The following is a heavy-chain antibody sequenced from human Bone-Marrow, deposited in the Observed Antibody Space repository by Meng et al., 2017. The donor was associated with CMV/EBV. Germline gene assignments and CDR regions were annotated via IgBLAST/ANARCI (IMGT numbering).Heavy chain of an antibody. CDR1: GFTFSSYA. Sequence: GESLKVSCAASGFTFSSYAMHWVRQAPGKGLEWVAVISYDGSNKYYADSVKGRFTISRDNSKNTLYLQMNSLRAEDTAVYYCARGRLYGARRGYSGWYFDLCGRGTLVTVSS. D-gene: IGHD5-12*01. V-gene: IGHV3-30-3*01. CDR2: ISYDGSNK. J-gene: IGHJ2*01. CDR3: ARGRLYGARRGYSGWYFDL.